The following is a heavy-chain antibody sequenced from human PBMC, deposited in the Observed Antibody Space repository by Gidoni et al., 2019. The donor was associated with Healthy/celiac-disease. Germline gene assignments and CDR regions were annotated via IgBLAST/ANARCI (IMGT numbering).Heavy chain of an antibody. J-gene: IGHJ5*01. D-gene: IGHD6-13*01. Sequence: QVQLVKSGAEVKKPGSSVKVSCKASGGTFSSYALRWVRQAPGQGLEWRGGIIPIFGTANYAQKFQGRVTITADESTGTAYMELSSLRSEDTAVYYCSLYSPSTAAGIESWGQGTLVTVSS. V-gene: IGHV1-69*01. CDR3: SLYSPSTAAGIES. CDR2: IIPIFGTA. CDR1: GGTFSSYA.